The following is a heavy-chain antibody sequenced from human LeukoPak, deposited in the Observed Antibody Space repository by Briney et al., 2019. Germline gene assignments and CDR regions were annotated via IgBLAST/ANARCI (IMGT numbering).Heavy chain of an antibody. CDR1: GGSISSGSYY. CDR3: ARGIATITQDSFDV. Sequence: PSETLSLTCTVSGGSISSGSYYWSWIRQPAGKGLEWIGRIYTSGSTNYNPSLKSRVTISVDTSKNQFSLKLSSVTAADTAVYYCARGIATITQDSFDVWGLGTMVTVSS. V-gene: IGHV4-61*02. D-gene: IGHD1-26*01. J-gene: IGHJ3*01. CDR2: IYTSGST.